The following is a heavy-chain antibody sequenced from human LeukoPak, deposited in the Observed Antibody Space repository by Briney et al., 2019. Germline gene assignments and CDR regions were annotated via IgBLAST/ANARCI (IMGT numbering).Heavy chain of an antibody. Sequence: PGGSLRLSCAASGFTFDDYAMHWVRQAPGKGLEWVSGISWNSGSIGYADSVKGRFTISRDNAKNSLYLQMNSLRAEDTALYYCAKRKSSGSSYPFDYWGQGTLVTVSS. CDR1: GFTFDDYA. CDR2: ISWNSGSI. D-gene: IGHD3-22*01. J-gene: IGHJ4*02. CDR3: AKRKSSGSSYPFDY. V-gene: IGHV3-9*01.